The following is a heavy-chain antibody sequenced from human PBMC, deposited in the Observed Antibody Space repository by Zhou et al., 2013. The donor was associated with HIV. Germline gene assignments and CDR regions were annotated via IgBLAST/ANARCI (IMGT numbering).Heavy chain of an antibody. CDR1: GGTFSSYA. V-gene: IGHV1-69*05. Sequence: QVQLVQSGAEVKKPGSSVKVSCKASGGTFSSYAISWVRQAPGQGLEWMGGIIPIFGTANYAQKFQGRVTITTDESTSTAYMELSSLRSEDTAVYYCARVTMVRGVPLSYYMDVWGQRDHGHRLL. J-gene: IGHJ6*03. D-gene: IGHD3-10*01. CDR2: IIPIFGTA. CDR3: ARVTMVRGVPLSYYMDV.